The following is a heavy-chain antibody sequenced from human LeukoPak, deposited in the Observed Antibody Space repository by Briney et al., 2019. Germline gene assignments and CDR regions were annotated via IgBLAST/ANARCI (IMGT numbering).Heavy chain of an antibody. CDR2: ISSSSSYI. CDR1: GFTFSSYS. CDR3: ARERCSSTSCYRDYYYYGMDV. Sequence: GGSLRLSCAASGFTFSSYSMKWVRQAPGKGLEWVSSISSSSSYIYYADSVKGRFTISRDNSKNTLYLQMNSLRAEDTAVYYCARERCSSTSCYRDYYYYGMDVWGQGTTVTVSS. D-gene: IGHD2-2*02. J-gene: IGHJ6*02. V-gene: IGHV3-21*01.